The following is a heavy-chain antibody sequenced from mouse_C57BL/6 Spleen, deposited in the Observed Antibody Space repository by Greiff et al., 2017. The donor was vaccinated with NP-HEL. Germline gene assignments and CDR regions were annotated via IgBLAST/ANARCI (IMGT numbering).Heavy chain of an antibody. Sequence: VQLQQSGPELVQPGDSVKISCKASGYSFTGYFMNWVMQSHGKSLEWIGRINPYNGDTFYNQKFKGKATLTVDKSSSTAHMELRSLTSEDSAVYYCARSYYYGTPVWYFDVWGTGTTVTVSS. CDR2: INPYNGDT. CDR3: ARSYYYGTPVWYFDV. V-gene: IGHV1-20*01. J-gene: IGHJ1*03. CDR1: GYSFTGYF. D-gene: IGHD1-1*01.